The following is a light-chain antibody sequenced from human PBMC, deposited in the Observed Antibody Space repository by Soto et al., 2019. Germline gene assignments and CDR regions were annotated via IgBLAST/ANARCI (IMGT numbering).Light chain of an antibody. Sequence: AIRMTQSPSSFSASTGDRVTITCRASQGISSYLAWYQQKPGKAPKLLIYAASTLQSGVPSRFSGSGSGTDFTLTISCLQSEDFATYYCQQYYSYPRTFGHGTRWIS. CDR3: QQYYSYPRT. CDR2: AAS. V-gene: IGKV1-8*01. J-gene: IGKJ1*01. CDR1: QGISSY.